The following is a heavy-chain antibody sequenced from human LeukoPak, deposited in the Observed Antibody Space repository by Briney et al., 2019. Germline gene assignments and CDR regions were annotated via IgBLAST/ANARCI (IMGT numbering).Heavy chain of an antibody. Sequence: GGSLRLSCVASGFNFNDSGMSWVRQAPGKGLEWVSGINWNGRSRGYADSLKGRFTISRDNAKNSLYLQMNSLRAEDTALYYCARPLGITGTTPFDYWGQGTLVTVSS. V-gene: IGHV3-20*04. CDR1: GFNFNDSG. CDR3: ARPLGITGTTPFDY. D-gene: IGHD1-7*01. J-gene: IGHJ4*02. CDR2: INWNGRSR.